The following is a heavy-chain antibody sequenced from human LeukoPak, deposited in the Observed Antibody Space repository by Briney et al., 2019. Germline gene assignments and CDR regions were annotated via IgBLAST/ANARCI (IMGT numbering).Heavy chain of an antibody. CDR2: INPSGGST. D-gene: IGHD6-19*01. V-gene: IGHV1-46*01. Sequence: GASVKVSCKASGYTFTGYYMHWVRQAPGQGLEWMGIINPSGGSTSYAQKFQGRVTMTRDMSTSTVYMELSSLRSEDTAVYYCARGPTSSGWYLGSVNFDYWGQGTLVTVSS. CDR3: ARGPTSSGWYLGSVNFDY. J-gene: IGHJ4*02. CDR1: GYTFTGYY.